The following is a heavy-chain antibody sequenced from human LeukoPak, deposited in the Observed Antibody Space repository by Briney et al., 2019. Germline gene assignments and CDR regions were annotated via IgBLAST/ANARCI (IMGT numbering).Heavy chain of an antibody. CDR3: ARAEYSWNAEGTQYYFDY. J-gene: IGHJ4*02. CDR2: IYPSGNT. CDR1: GGSITSVGYY. V-gene: IGHV4-61*02. D-gene: IGHD1-1*01. Sequence: SETLSLTCTASGGSITSVGYYWTWLRQPAGKGLEWIGRIYPSGNTMYNPSLTSRVTISVDTSKNQFSLKLSSVTAADTAVYYCARAEYSWNAEGTQYYFDYWGQGTLVTVSS.